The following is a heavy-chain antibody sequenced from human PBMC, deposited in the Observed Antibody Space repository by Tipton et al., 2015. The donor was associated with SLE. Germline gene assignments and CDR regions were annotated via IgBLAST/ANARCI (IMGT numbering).Heavy chain of an antibody. Sequence: VQLVQSGGGLVQPGGSLRLSCAASGFTFSSYWMSWVRQAPGKGLEWVANIKQDGSEKYYVDSVKGRFTISRDNAKNSLYLQMNSLRAEDTAVYYCASGAIPYYFDYWGQGTLVTVSS. V-gene: IGHV3-7*01. CDR1: GFTFSSYW. CDR3: ASGAIPYYFDY. J-gene: IGHJ4*02. D-gene: IGHD2-21*01. CDR2: IKQDGSEK.